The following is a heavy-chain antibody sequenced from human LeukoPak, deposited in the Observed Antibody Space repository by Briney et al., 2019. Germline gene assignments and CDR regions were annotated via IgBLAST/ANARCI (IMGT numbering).Heavy chain of an antibody. Sequence: SETLSLTCTVSGASISSYYWSWIRQPPGKGLEWIGEINHSGSTNYNPSLKSRVTISVDTSKNQFSLKLTSVTAADTAVYYCARGGKQQLVRTYYFDYWGQGTLVTVSS. J-gene: IGHJ4*02. CDR3: ARGGKQQLVRTYYFDY. CDR2: INHSGST. CDR1: GASISSYY. V-gene: IGHV4-34*01. D-gene: IGHD6-13*01.